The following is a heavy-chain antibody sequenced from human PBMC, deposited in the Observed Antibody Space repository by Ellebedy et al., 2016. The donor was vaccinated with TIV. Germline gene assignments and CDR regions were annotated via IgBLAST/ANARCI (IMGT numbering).Heavy chain of an antibody. V-gene: IGHV3-23*01. CDR2: VYGHDGST. CDR3: TKGAWLDS. J-gene: IGHJ4*02. CDR1: GFSFRTFD. Sequence: GGSLRLSXAASGFSFRTFDMSWVRQAPGKGLDWVAVVYGHDGSTHYANSVKGRFTISKDSSRDILYLDMNNLRADDTAIYSCTKGAWLDSWGQGILVTVSS.